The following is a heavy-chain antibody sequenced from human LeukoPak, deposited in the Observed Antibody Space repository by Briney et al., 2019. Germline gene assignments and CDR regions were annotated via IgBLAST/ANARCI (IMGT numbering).Heavy chain of an antibody. Sequence: GGSLRLSCAASGFRFSSYEMNWVRQAPGKGLEWVSHISSSGSIIFYADSVKGRFTISRDNAKNSLHLQMNSLRAEDTSVYYCAERLSSDYYYMDVWGKGTTVTVSS. J-gene: IGHJ6*03. CDR2: ISSSGSII. CDR3: AERLSSDYYYMDV. CDR1: GFRFSSYE. V-gene: IGHV3-48*03.